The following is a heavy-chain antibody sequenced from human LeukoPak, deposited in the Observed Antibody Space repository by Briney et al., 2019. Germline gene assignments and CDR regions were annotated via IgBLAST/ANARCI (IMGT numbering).Heavy chain of an antibody. CDR3: AGYYYDSSGYYYEADY. J-gene: IGHJ4*02. Sequence: IPIFGTANYAQKFQGRVTITADESTSTAYMELSSLRSEDTAVYYCAGYYYDSSGYYYEADYWGQGTLVTVSS. D-gene: IGHD3-22*01. V-gene: IGHV1-69*01. CDR2: IPIFGTA.